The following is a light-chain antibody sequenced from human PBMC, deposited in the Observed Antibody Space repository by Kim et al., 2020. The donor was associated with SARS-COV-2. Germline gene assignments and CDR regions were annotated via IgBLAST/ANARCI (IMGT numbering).Light chain of an antibody. CDR2: RAS. Sequence: DIQMTQSPSTLSASVGDRVTITCRASQYISTWLAWYQQKPGKAPKLLIYRASSLQSGVPSRFSGSGSGTEFTLTINSLQPDDFATYYCQEYNAYSRAFGPGTKVDIK. CDR3: QEYNAYSRA. CDR1: QYISTW. V-gene: IGKV1-5*03. J-gene: IGKJ1*01.